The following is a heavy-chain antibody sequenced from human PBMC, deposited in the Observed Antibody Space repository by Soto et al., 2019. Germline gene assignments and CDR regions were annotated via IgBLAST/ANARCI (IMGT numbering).Heavy chain of an antibody. D-gene: IGHD2-8*02. J-gene: IGHJ4*02. CDR1: GDSITSIYH. CDR2: IYHSGTT. V-gene: IGHV4-38-2*02. Sequence: KSSETLSLTCTVSGDSITSIYHWAWIRQPPGRGLEWVASIYHSGTTYYNPSLKSRVTMSADVSKNQFSLRLTSVTAADTALYYCARGMTPPGAPAWYYFDSWGQGTLVTVSS. CDR3: ARGMTPPGAPAWYYFDS.